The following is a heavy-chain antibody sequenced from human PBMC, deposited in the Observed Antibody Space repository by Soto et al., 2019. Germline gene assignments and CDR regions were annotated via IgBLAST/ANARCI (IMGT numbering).Heavy chain of an antibody. V-gene: IGHV4-31*03. Sequence: SETLSLTCTVSGCSISSGGYSWSWIRQHPGKGLEWIGYIYYSGSTYYNPSLKSRVTISVDTSKNQFSLKLTSVTAADTAVYYCARRYGSAIDYWGQGTLVTVSS. D-gene: IGHD1-26*01. CDR2: IYYSGST. J-gene: IGHJ4*02. CDR3: ARRYGSAIDY. CDR1: GCSISSGGYS.